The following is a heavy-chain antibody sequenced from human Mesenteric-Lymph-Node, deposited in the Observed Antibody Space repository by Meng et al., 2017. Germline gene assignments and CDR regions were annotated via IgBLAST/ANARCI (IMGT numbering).Heavy chain of an antibody. Sequence: QVQLVESGGGVVQPGRSLRLSCAAPGFTFSSFGMHWVRQAPGKGLEWVAVISYDGTNKYYTDSVKGRFTISRDNSKNTLYLQMNSLRAEDTAVYYCTREMATTYFDYWGQGTLVTVSS. J-gene: IGHJ4*02. V-gene: IGHV3-30*03. D-gene: IGHD5-24*01. CDR3: TREMATTYFDY. CDR1: GFTFSSFG. CDR2: ISYDGTNK.